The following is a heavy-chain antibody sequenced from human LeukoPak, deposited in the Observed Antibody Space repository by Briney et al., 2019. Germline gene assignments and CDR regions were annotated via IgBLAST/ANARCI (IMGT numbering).Heavy chain of an antibody. CDR2: INPKSGGT. Sequence: APVKVSCKASGYTFTRYYIHWVRQAPGQGLEWMGWINPKSGGTNYAQKFQGRVTMTRDTSIGTAYMELSRLRSDDTAVYYCARESSFRWGIAAAGSLGYWGQGTLVTVSS. J-gene: IGHJ4*02. V-gene: IGHV1-2*02. D-gene: IGHD6-13*01. CDR3: ARESSFRWGIAAAGSLGY. CDR1: GYTFTRYY.